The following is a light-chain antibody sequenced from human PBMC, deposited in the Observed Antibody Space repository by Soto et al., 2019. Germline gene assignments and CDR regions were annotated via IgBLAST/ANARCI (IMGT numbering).Light chain of an antibody. CDR3: QQYGSSSPWT. CDR1: QSVSSSY. V-gene: IGKV3-20*01. CDR2: GAS. Sequence: EIVLTQSPGTLSLSPGERATLSCRASQSVSSSYLAWYQQKPGQAPRLLIYGASSRATGIPDRFSGSGSGTDFTLTISRLEPGDSAVYYCQQYGSSSPWTFGQGTKVEIK. J-gene: IGKJ1*01.